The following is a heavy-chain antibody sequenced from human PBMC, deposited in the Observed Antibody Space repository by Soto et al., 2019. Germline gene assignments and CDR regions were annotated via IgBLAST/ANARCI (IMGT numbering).Heavy chain of an antibody. CDR2: ITYDGSNK. J-gene: IGHJ4*02. D-gene: IGHD6-13*01. Sequence: QVQLVESGGGEVQPGRSLRLSCAASRFTFSSAGMHWVRQAPGKGLEWVAVITYDGSNKHYADSVKGRFTISRDNSTNTVYLQMNSLRPEDTAVYYCARDRNLYKSTWYVDYWGRGTLVTVSS. V-gene: IGHV3-30-3*01. CDR3: ARDRNLYKSTWYVDY. CDR1: RFTFSSAG.